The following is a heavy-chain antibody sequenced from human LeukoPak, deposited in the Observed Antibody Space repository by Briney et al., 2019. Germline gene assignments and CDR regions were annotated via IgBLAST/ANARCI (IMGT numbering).Heavy chain of an antibody. D-gene: IGHD3-22*01. V-gene: IGHV3-21*04. CDR1: GFTFSSYS. Sequence: PGGSLRLSCAASGFTFSSYSMNWVRQAPGKGLEWVSSITSSSSYIYYADSVKGRFTISRDNAKNSLYLQMNSLRAEDTAVYYCAREKYYYDSTYYYVKYFDYWGQGTLVTVSS. CDR2: ITSSSSYI. J-gene: IGHJ4*02. CDR3: AREKYYYDSTYYYVKYFDY.